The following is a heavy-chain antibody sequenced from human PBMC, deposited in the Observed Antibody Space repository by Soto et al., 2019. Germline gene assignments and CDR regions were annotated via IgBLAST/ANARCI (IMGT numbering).Heavy chain of an antibody. CDR2: IIPIFGTA. Sequence: SVKVSCKASGGTFSSYAISWVRQAPGQGLEWMGGIIPIFGTANYAQKFQGRVTITADESTSTAYMEPSSLRSEDTAVYYCARDGAAAHAWFDPWGQGTLVTVSS. CDR3: ARDGAAAHAWFDP. D-gene: IGHD6-13*01. CDR1: GGTFSSYA. V-gene: IGHV1-69*13. J-gene: IGHJ5*02.